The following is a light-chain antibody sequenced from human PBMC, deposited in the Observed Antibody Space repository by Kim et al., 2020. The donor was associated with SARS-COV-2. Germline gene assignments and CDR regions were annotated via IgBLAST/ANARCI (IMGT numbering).Light chain of an antibody. V-gene: IGLV3-19*01. CDR3: NSRDSIGNDVV. Sequence: SSELTQDPAVSVALGQTVRITCQGDSLRSYYASWYQQKPGQAPVLVLYDKNNRPSGIPDRFSGSASGTTASLTITGAQAEDEADYYCNSRDSIGNDVVFGGGTQLTVL. J-gene: IGLJ2*01. CDR2: DKN. CDR1: SLRSYY.